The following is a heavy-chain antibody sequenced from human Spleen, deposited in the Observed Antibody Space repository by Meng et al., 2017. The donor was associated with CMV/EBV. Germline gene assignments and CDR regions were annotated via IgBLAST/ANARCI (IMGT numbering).Heavy chain of an antibody. CDR3: AKDAARQYYDSSGSYFDY. V-gene: IGHV3-48*03. CDR1: GFTFSGYE. J-gene: IGHJ4*02. CDR2: ISSSGNIK. Sequence: GESLKISCVVSGFTFSGYEMNWVRLAPGKWLEWVSYISSSGNIKYYADSVKGRFTISRDNARNSLYLQMNSLRVEDTAVYFCAKDAARQYYDSSGSYFDYWGLGTLVTVSS. D-gene: IGHD3-22*01.